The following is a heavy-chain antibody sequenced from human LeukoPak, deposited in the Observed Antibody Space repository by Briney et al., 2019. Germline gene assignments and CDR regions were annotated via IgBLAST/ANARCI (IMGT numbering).Heavy chain of an antibody. V-gene: IGHV3-21*01. Sequence: GGSLRLSCAACGFTFSSYSMNWVRQAPGKGLEGVSSISSSSSYIYYADSVKGRFTISRDNAKNSLYLQMNSLRAADTAVYYCARDRIGYRYGYPTPPFDYWGQGTLVTVSS. CDR1: GFTFSSYS. J-gene: IGHJ4*02. D-gene: IGHD5-18*01. CDR3: ARDRIGYRYGYPTPPFDY. CDR2: ISSSSSYI.